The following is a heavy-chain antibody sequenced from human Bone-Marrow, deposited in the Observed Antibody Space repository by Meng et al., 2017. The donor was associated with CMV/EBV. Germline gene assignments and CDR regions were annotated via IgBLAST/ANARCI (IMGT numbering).Heavy chain of an antibody. Sequence: GGSLRLSCAASGFTFSSYWMHWVRQAPGKGLVWVSRINSDGSSTSYADSVKGRFTISRDNAKNTLYPQMNSLRAEDTAVYYCASSSSSAPYYYYGMDVWGQGTTVTGSS. J-gene: IGHJ6*02. CDR2: INSDGSST. D-gene: IGHD6-6*01. CDR3: ASSSSSAPYYYYGMDV. V-gene: IGHV3-74*01. CDR1: GFTFSSYW.